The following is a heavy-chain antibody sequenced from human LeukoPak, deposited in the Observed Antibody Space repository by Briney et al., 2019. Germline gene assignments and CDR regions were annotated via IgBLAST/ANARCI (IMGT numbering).Heavy chain of an antibody. J-gene: IGHJ4*02. D-gene: IGHD1-26*01. CDR1: GFTFKYHA. V-gene: IGHV3-30-3*01. CDR2: ISYDGSKT. CDR3: ARTMYITGSSDFDY. Sequence: GGSLRLSCVASGFTFKYHAINWVRQAPGKGLEWVAVISYDGSKTYYADSVKGRFTISRDNSKNTLYLQMNSLRAEDTALYYCARTMYITGSSDFDYWGQGTLVTVSS.